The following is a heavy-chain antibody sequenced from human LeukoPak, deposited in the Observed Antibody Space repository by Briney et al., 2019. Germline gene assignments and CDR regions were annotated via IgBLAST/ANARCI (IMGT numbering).Heavy chain of an antibody. V-gene: IGHV3-20*04. Sequence: GGTLRLSCAASGFTFSSHGMNWVRQAPGKGLEWVSGINWNGGSTGYADSVEGRFTISRDNAKNSLYLQMNSLRAEDTALYYCARGIRGYSYGYGFDYWGQGTLVTVSS. CDR3: ARGIRGYSYGYGFDY. J-gene: IGHJ4*02. CDR2: INWNGGST. CDR1: GFTFSSHG. D-gene: IGHD5-18*01.